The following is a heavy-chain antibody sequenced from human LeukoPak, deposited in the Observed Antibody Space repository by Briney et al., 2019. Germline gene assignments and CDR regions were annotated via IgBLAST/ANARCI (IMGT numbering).Heavy chain of an antibody. Sequence: SSSSSTIYYADSVKGRFSISRDNAKNSLYLQMNSLGVEDTAVYFCARDYGSGSFAYYFDYWGQGTLVTVSS. D-gene: IGHD3-10*01. V-gene: IGHV3-48*04. CDR2: SSSSSTI. J-gene: IGHJ4*02. CDR3: ARDYGSGSFAYYFDY.